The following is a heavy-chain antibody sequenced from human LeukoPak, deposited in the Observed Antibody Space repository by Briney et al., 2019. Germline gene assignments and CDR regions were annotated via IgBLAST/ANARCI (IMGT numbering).Heavy chain of an antibody. CDR3: ASCKGYYMDV. CDR2: ISSSSSYI. J-gene: IGHJ6*03. Sequence: GGSLRLSCAASGFTFSSYSMNWVRQAPGKGLEWVSSISSSSSYIYYADSVKGRFTISRDNAKNSLYLQMNGLRAEDTAVYYCASCKGYYMDVWGKGTTVTVSS. D-gene: IGHD2/OR15-2a*01. V-gene: IGHV3-21*01. CDR1: GFTFSSYS.